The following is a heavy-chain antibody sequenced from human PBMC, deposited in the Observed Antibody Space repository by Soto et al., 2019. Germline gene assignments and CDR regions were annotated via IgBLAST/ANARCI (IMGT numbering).Heavy chain of an antibody. CDR1: GGAISSSTDY. D-gene: IGHD3-10*01. CDR2: IYYSGTT. CDR3: ARHSEGERFGALFATRFDP. V-gene: IGHV4-39*01. J-gene: IGHJ5*02. Sequence: QLQLQESGPGLMKPSATLSLTCTVSGGAISSSTDYWGWIRQPPGKGLEWIGDIYYSGTTYCNPLLESRVTISVDTAKNQFSSTLTSVTASDTAIYYCARHSEGERFGALFATRFDPRGQGTLVTVSS.